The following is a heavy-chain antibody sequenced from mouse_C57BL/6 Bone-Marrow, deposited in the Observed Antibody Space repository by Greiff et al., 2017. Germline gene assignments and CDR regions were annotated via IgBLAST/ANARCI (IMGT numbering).Heavy chain of an antibody. CDR2: IDPSDSYT. CDR1: GYTFTSYW. J-gene: IGHJ1*03. D-gene: IGHD1-1*01. V-gene: IGHV1-69*01. CDR3: AKEVYYGSSYDWYFDV. Sequence: VQLQQPGAELVMPGASVKLSCKASGYTFTSYWMHWVKQRPGQGLEWIGEIDPSDSYTNYNQKFNGKSTLTVDKSSSTAYMQLSSLTSEDSAVYYCAKEVYYGSSYDWYFDVWGTGTTVTVSS.